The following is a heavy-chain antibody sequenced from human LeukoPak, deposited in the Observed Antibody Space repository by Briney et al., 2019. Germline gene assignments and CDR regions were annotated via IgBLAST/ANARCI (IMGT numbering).Heavy chain of an antibody. CDR2: IIPIFGTA. V-gene: IGHV1-69*13. D-gene: IGHD6-19*01. CDR3: ARDAVTGYSSGWYKPFPFDY. Sequence: ASVKVSCKASGGTFSSYAISWVRQAPGQGLEWMGGIIPIFGTANYAQKFQGRVTITADESTSTAYMELSSLRVDDTAVYYCARDAVTGYSSGWYKPFPFDYWGQGSLVTVSS. CDR1: GGTFSSYA. J-gene: IGHJ4*02.